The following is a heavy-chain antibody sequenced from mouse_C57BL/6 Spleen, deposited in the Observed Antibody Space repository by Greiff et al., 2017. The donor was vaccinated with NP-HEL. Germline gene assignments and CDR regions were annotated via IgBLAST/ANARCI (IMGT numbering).Heavy chain of an antibody. CDR1: GFTFSSYG. J-gene: IGHJ4*01. CDR2: ISSGGSYT. Sequence: DVKLVESGGDLVKPGGSLKLSCAASGFTFSSYGMSWVRQTPDKRLEWVATISSGGSYTYYPDSVKGRFTISRDNAKNTLYLQMSSLKSEDTAMYYCARRIYYDYDKAYAMDYWGQGTSVTVSS. CDR3: ARRIYYDYDKAYAMDY. V-gene: IGHV5-6*02. D-gene: IGHD2-4*01.